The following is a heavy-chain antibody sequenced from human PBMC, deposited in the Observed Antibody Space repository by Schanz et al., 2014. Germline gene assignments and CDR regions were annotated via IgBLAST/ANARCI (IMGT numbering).Heavy chain of an antibody. D-gene: IGHD2-21*01. V-gene: IGHV1-69*09. Sequence: QVLQVQSGSEVKKPGASVKVSCKASGGTFSSFGINWVRQAPGQGLEWMGRIIPSLGLAKYEQKFQDKVTITADTSTTTAYMELSGLRSEDTAVYYCARDRLECGAECYSVEVFEIWGQGTLXIVSS. CDR1: GGTFSSFG. CDR3: ARDRLECGAECYSVEVFEI. CDR2: IIPSLGLA. J-gene: IGHJ4*02.